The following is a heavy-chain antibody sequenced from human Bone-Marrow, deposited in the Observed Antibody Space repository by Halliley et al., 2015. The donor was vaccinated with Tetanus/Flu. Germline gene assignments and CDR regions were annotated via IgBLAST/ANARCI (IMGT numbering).Heavy chain of an antibody. J-gene: IGHJ4*02. Sequence: TLSLTCIVSGDSMSSYYWSWIRQPPGKGLEWIGYIYYSGSTNYNPSLKSRVTISVDTSKNQFSLKLTSVTAADTAVYYCARQQLPNGAYSFDYWGQGTLVPVSS. CDR1: GDSMSSYY. CDR2: IYYSGST. D-gene: IGHD6-13*01. CDR3: ARQQLPNGAYSFDY. V-gene: IGHV4-59*01.